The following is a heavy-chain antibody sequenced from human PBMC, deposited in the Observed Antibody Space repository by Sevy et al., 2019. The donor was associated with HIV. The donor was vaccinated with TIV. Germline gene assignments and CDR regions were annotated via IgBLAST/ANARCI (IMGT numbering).Heavy chain of an antibody. CDR1: GFTFSSYS. D-gene: IGHD4-17*01. CDR2: ISYDGNNR. Sequence: GGSLSLSCATSGFTFSSYSMHWVRQAPGKGLDWVAAISYDGNNRYYADSVKGRFTISRDNSKNTLYLQMDSVRPEDTAVYYCAKEDYGGNLPNYFASWGQGTRVTVSS. J-gene: IGHJ4*02. CDR3: AKEDYGGNLPNYFAS. V-gene: IGHV3-30*18.